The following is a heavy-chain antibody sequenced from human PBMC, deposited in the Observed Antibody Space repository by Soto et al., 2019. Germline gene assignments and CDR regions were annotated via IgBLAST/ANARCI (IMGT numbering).Heavy chain of an antibody. CDR2: ISAYNGNT. D-gene: IGHD3-9*01. J-gene: IGHJ6*03. CDR1: GYTFTSYG. V-gene: IGHV1-18*01. Sequence: ASVKVSCKASGYTFTSYGISWVRQAPGQGLEWMGWISAYNGNTNYAQKLQGRVTMTTDTSTSTAYMELRSLRSDDTAVYYCARENYDILTGSYYYYYMDVWGKGTTVTV. CDR3: ARENYDILTGSYYYYYMDV.